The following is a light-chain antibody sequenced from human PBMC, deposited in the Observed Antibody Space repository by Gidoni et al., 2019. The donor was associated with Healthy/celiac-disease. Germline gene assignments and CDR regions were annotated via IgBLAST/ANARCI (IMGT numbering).Light chain of an antibody. J-gene: IGKJ4*01. V-gene: IGKV3-11*01. Sequence: EIVLTQSPATLSLSPGERATLSCRASQSVSSYLAWYQQKPGQAPRLLIYDASNRATGIPARFSGSGSGKDFTLTISSLEPEDFAVYYCQQRSNWPPLRLTFGGGTKVEIK. CDR2: DAS. CDR3: QQRSNWPPLRLT. CDR1: QSVSSY.